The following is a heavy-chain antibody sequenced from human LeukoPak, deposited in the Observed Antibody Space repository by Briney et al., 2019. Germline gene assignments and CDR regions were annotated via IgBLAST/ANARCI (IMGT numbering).Heavy chain of an antibody. V-gene: IGHV3-7*03. CDR3: AKVVWDSSGSYGMDV. D-gene: IGHD3-22*01. Sequence: GGSLRLSCAASGFTFSSYWMNWARQAPGKGLEWVASINHNGNVNYYVDSVKGRFTISRDNAKNSLYLQMSNLRAEDTAVYYCAKVVWDSSGSYGMDVWGQGTTVTVSS. CDR2: INHNGNVN. J-gene: IGHJ6*02. CDR1: GFTFSSYW.